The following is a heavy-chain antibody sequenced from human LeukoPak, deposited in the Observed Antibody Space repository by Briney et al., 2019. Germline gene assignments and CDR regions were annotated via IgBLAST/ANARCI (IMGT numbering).Heavy chain of an antibody. D-gene: IGHD3-3*01. J-gene: IGHJ5*02. CDR1: GGSISSYY. CDR2: IYTSGST. CDR3: ARAHRFGTYYDFWSGYWFDP. V-gene: IGHV4-4*07. Sequence: PSETLSLTCTVSGGSISSYYWSWIRQPAGKGLEWIGRIYTSGSTNYNPSLKSRVTMSVDTSKNQFSLKLSSVTAADTAVYYCARAHRFGTYYDFWSGYWFDPWGQGTLVTVSS.